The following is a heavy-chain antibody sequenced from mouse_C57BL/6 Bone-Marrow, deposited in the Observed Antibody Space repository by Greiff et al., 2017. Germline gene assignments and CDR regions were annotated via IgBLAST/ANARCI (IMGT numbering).Heavy chain of an antibody. J-gene: IGHJ2*01. D-gene: IGHD1-3*01. CDR3: AGELPLDY. CDR2: ISSGGSYT. Sequence: DVHLVESGGDLVKPGGSLKLTCAASGFTFSSYGLSWVRQTPDKRLEWVATISSGGSYTYYPDSVKGRFTISRDNAKNTLYLQMSSLKSEDTAMYYCAGELPLDYWGQGTTRTVSS. V-gene: IGHV5-6*01. CDR1: GFTFSSYG.